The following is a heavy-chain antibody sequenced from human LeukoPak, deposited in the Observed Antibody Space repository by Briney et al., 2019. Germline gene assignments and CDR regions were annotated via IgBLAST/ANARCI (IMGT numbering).Heavy chain of an antibody. Sequence: GGSLRLSCAASEFSFGSNYMTWVRQAPGKGLEWVSLIYSGGSTYYADSVKGRFTISRDNSKNTLYLQMNSLRAEDTAVYYCARAVVVVVAATRGPYYYYYYMDVWGKGTTVTISS. CDR3: ARAVVVVVAATRGPYYYYYYMDV. CDR1: EFSFGSNY. CDR2: IYSGGST. D-gene: IGHD2-15*01. V-gene: IGHV3-66*01. J-gene: IGHJ6*03.